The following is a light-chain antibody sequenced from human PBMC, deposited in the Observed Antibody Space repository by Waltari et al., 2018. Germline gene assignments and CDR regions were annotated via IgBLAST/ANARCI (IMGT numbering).Light chain of an antibody. CDR3: CSYTNSGTRV. CDR1: SSDIGGYVY. CDR2: EFD. V-gene: IGLV2-14*01. J-gene: IGLJ1*01. Sequence: QSPLTQPASVSASPGQSITISCTGTSSDIGGYVYASWYQHPPGRAPKLIIYEFDKRPAGISSRFSGSKSGNTAALTISGLQPEDEADYYCCSYTNSGTRVFGTGTKVTVL.